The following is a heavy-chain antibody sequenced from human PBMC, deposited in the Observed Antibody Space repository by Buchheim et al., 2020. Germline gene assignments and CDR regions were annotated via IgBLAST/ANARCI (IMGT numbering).Heavy chain of an antibody. D-gene: IGHD3-3*01. CDR1: GFTFSNHG. CDR2: ISFDGTNT. Sequence: QVQLVESGGGVVQPGRSLRLSCAASGFTFSNHGMYWVRQAPGKGLQWVALISFDGTNTSYADSFMGRFPFPRDNSKTTLYLQMNSLRLEDTAVYYCVGGLLRSLEWLFVPWGQGT. V-gene: IGHV3-30*03. J-gene: IGHJ5*02. CDR3: VGGLLRSLEWLFVP.